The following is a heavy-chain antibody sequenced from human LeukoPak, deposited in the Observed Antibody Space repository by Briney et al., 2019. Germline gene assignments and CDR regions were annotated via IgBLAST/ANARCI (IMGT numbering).Heavy chain of an antibody. CDR2: TYYRYKWYN. CDR1: GDSVSSNSAA. Sequence: SQTLSLTCAISGDSVSSNSAAWKWIRQSPSRGLEWLGRTYYRYKWYNDYAVSVKSRITINPDTSKNQFSLQLNSVTPEDTAVYYCARSGYGDYVGRTGSTWGYRFDYWGQGTLVTVSS. J-gene: IGHJ4*02. CDR3: ARSGYGDYVGRTGSTWGYRFDY. D-gene: IGHD4-17*01. V-gene: IGHV6-1*01.